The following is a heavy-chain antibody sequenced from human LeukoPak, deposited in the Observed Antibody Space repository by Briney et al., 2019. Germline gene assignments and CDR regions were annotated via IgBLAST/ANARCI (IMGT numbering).Heavy chain of an antibody. Sequence: PGGSLRLSCAASGFTFSSYAMSWVRQAPGKGLEWVAVISFDATKEYFGKSVKGRFTISRDNSKATLYLQMHRLRIEDTALYFCARFKVGTNTTQKNAFDIWGRGTEVAVSS. CDR1: GFTFSSYA. V-gene: IGHV3-30*03. CDR3: ARFKVGTNTTQKNAFDI. CDR2: ISFDATKE. J-gene: IGHJ3*02. D-gene: IGHD1-1*01.